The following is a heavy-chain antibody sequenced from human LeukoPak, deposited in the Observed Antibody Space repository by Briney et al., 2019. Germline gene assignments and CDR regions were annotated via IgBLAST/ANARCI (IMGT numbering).Heavy chain of an antibody. D-gene: IGHD3-10*01. CDR3: ARGSLLWFGEYQGWFDP. CDR2: INHNGST. J-gene: IGHJ5*02. Sequence: SETLSLTCAVYGGSFSGYYWSWIRQPPGKGLEWIGEINHNGSTNYNPSLKSRVTISVATTKNQFSLKLSSVTAADTAVYYCARGSLLWFGEYQGWFDPWGQGTLVTVSS. V-gene: IGHV4-34*01. CDR1: GGSFSGYY.